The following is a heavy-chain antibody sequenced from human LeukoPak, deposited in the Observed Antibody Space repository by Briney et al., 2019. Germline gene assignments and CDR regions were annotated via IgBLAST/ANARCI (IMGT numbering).Heavy chain of an antibody. Sequence: GGSLRLSCAASGFTFSSYSMNWVRQAPGKGLEWVSSISSSSSYIYYADSVKGRFTISRDNAKNSLYLQMNSLRAEDTAVYYCAKDMEWLPHNWFDPWGQGTLVTVSS. J-gene: IGHJ5*02. CDR2: ISSSSSYI. D-gene: IGHD3-3*01. CDR3: AKDMEWLPHNWFDP. V-gene: IGHV3-21*04. CDR1: GFTFSSYS.